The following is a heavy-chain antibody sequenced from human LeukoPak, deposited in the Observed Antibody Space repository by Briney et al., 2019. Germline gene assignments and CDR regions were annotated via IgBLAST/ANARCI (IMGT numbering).Heavy chain of an antibody. Sequence: PGRSLRLSCATSGYTFSSFSMHWNRQAPGKGLEWVAVISYDGSSKYYADSVKGRFTISRDNSKNTLYLQMNSLRAEDTAVYYWGIIKSGAVSPDYWGQGTLVTVSS. CDR1: GYTFSSFS. CDR3: GIIKSGAVSPDY. V-gene: IGHV3-33*05. CDR2: ISYDGSSK. J-gene: IGHJ4*02. D-gene: IGHD6-19*01.